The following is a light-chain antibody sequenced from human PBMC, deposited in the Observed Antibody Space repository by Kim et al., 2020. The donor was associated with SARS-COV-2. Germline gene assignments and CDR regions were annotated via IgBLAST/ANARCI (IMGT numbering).Light chain of an antibody. CDR1: PLGHRY. CDR2: HDN. J-gene: IGLJ2*01. V-gene: IGLV3-1*01. Sequence: SYELTQPPSVSVSPGQTARITCSGDPLGHRYASLYQQKPGQPPVLVIYHDNKRPSGLPERFSGSNSGNTATLTISGTQAMDEADYYCQAHQLFGGGTQLT. CDR3: QAHQL.